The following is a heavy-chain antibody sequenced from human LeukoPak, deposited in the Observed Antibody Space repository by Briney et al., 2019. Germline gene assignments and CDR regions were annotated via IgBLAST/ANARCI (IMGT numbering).Heavy chain of an antibody. J-gene: IGHJ4*02. CDR2: IYSGGST. CDR1: GFTVSSNY. Sequence: GGSLRLSCAASGFTVSSNYMSWVRQAPGKGLEWVSVIYSGGSTYYADSVKGRFTISRDNSKNTLYLQMNSLRAEDTAVYYCARAVIAVAGRRGYYFDYWGQGTLVTVSS. V-gene: IGHV3-66*01. D-gene: IGHD6-19*01. CDR3: ARAVIAVAGRRGYYFDY.